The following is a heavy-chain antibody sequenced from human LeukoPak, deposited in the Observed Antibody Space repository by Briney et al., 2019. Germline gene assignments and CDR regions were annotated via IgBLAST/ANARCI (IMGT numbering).Heavy chain of an antibody. CDR3: AYGSYEKNDAFDI. J-gene: IGHJ3*02. V-gene: IGHV1-24*01. D-gene: IGHD3-10*01. Sequence: GASVKVSCKVSGYTLTELSMHWVRQAPGKGLEWMGGSDPEDGETIYAQKFQGRVTMTEDTSTDTAYMELSSLRSEDTAVYYCAYGSYEKNDAFDIWGQGTMVTVSS. CDR2: SDPEDGET. CDR1: GYTLTELS.